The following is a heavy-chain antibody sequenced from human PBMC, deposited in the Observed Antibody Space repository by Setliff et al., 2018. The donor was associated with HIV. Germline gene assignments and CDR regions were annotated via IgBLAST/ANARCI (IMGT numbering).Heavy chain of an antibody. Sequence: KSSETLSLTCTVSGSSISSHYWTWIRQPPGKGLEWIGHIYTSGSTNYNPSLKSRVTLSVDTSKNQFSLKLSSVTAADTAVYYCARVGLGSSWYWPRPSYFDYWGQGTLVTVSS. D-gene: IGHD6-13*01. CDR1: GSSISSHY. CDR3: ARVGLGSSWYWPRPSYFDY. CDR2: IYTSGST. J-gene: IGHJ4*02. V-gene: IGHV4-4*08.